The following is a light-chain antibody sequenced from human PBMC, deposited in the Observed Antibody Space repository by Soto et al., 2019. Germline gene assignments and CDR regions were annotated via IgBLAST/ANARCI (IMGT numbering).Light chain of an antibody. CDR1: QSISTW. CDR2: DAS. CDR3: QQGYSTPWT. V-gene: IGKV1-5*01. J-gene: IGKJ1*01. Sequence: DIQMTQSPSTLSASVGDRVTITCRASQSISTWLAWYQQKIGKAPKLLIYDASTLESGVPSRFSGSGSGTEFTLTISSLQPDDFATYYCQQGYSTPWTFGQGTKVEIK.